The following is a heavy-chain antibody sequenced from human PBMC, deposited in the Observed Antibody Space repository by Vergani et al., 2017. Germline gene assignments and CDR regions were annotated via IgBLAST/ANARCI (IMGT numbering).Heavy chain of an antibody. Sequence: QVQLQESGPGLVKPSETLSLTCAVSGYSISSGYYWGWIRQPPGKVLECIGSINHSGSTYYNPSLKSQVTIPVDTSKNQFSLKLSSVTAADTAVYYCARLDLEVGYGDYWGRGTLVTVSA. D-gene: IGHD5-12*01. J-gene: IGHJ4*02. CDR3: ARLDLEVGYGDY. V-gene: IGHV4-38-2*01. CDR1: GYSISSGYY. CDR2: INHSGST.